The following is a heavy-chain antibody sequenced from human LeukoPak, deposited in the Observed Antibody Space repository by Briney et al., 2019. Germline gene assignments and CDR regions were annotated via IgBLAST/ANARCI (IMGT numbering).Heavy chain of an antibody. CDR2: ISSSGGTA. Sequence: GRSLRLSCAASGFTFSTYGMHWVRQAPGKGLEWISAISSSGGTAYYADSVKGRFTISRDNSKNTMYLQMSSLRAEDTAVYYCAKAHIGFKDRIAVAAVLDYWGQGTLVTVSS. CDR1: GFTFSTYG. V-gene: IGHV3-23*01. D-gene: IGHD6-19*01. J-gene: IGHJ4*02. CDR3: AKAHIGFKDRIAVAAVLDY.